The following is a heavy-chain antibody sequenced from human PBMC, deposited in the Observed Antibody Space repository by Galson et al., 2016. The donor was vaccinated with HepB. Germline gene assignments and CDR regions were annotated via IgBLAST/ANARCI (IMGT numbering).Heavy chain of an antibody. CDR2: ISGDGSST. CDR1: GFTFSSYA. Sequence: SLRLSCAASGFTFSSYAMTWVRQAPGKGLVWVSHISGDGSSTHYGDSVKGRFTVSRDNSKNTLYLQMNSLRAEDTAVYYCVRDKVTPGTNWFDPWGQGTLVTVSS. V-gene: IGHV3-23*01. D-gene: IGHD4-11*01. CDR3: VRDKVTPGTNWFDP. J-gene: IGHJ5*02.